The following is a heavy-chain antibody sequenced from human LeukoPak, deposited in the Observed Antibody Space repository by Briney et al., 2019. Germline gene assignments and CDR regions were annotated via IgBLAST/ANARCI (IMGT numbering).Heavy chain of an antibody. D-gene: IGHD3-16*02. CDR2: VFYSGST. CDR3: ASGTVSGVIAPHSFHY. J-gene: IGHJ4*01. Sequence: PSETLSLTCAVSVGYISSYYWTWIRQSPGKGLEWIGNVFYSGSTNYNPSLKSRVTISIDTSKNHFSLKLTSVTAADTAVYFCASGTVSGVIAPHSFHYWGRRTLVTVSS. CDR1: VGYISSYY. V-gene: IGHV4-59*01.